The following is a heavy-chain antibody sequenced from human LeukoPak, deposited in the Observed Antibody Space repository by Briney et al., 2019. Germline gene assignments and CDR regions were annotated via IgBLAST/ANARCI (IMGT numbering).Heavy chain of an antibody. CDR3: ARVMGDGYRRFPLDY. Sequence: GGSLRLSCAASGFTFSSYAMHWVRQAPGKGLEWVAVISYDGSNKYYADSVKGRFTISKDNSKNTLYLQMNSLRAEDTAVYYCARVMGDGYRRFPLDYWGQGTLVTVS. CDR2: ISYDGSNK. CDR1: GFTFSSYA. D-gene: IGHD5-24*01. J-gene: IGHJ4*02. V-gene: IGHV3-30-3*01.